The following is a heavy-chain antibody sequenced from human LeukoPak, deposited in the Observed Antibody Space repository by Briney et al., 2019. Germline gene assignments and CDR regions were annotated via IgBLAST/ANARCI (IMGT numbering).Heavy chain of an antibody. CDR2: IKPDGSER. Sequence: GGSLRLSCAASGFSFSATWMTWVRQAPGKGLECVANIKPDGSERYYLDSVKGRFTVSRDSSENTLYLQMNRLRADDTAIYYCARWGGTRQFYFDYWGQGTLATVSS. J-gene: IGHJ4*02. CDR3: ARWGGTRQFYFDY. V-gene: IGHV3-7*01. CDR1: GFSFSATW. D-gene: IGHD3-16*01.